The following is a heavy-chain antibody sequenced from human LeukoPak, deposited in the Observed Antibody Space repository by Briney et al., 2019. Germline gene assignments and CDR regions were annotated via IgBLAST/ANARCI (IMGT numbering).Heavy chain of an antibody. CDR3: ARGVYYDFWSGYRDQYYFDY. Sequence: PSETLSLTCTVSGGSISSYYWSWIRQPPGKGLQWIGYIYYSGSTNYNPSLKSRVTISVDTSKNQFSLKLSSVTAADTAVYYCARGVYYDFWSGYRDQYYFDYWGQGTVVTVSS. CDR1: GGSISSYY. D-gene: IGHD3-3*01. V-gene: IGHV4-59*01. CDR2: IYYSGST. J-gene: IGHJ4*02.